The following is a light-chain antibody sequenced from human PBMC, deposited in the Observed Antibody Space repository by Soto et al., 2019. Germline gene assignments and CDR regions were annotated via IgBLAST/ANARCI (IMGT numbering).Light chain of an antibody. V-gene: IGKV3-20*01. CDR2: GAS. Sequence: DIVMTQSPGTRPLSPGEEATHASRXSQSVSSSYLAWYQQKPGQAPRLLIYGASSRATGIPDRFSGSGSGTDFTLTISRLEPEDFAVYNCQQYGTSPPTFGQGTKVDNK. CDR3: QQYGTSPPT. CDR1: QSVSSSY. J-gene: IGKJ1*01.